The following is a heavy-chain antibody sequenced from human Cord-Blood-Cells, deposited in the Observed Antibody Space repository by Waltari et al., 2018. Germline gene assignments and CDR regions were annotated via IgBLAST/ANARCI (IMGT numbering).Heavy chain of an antibody. CDR2: ISYDGSNK. CDR3: AKDLGQRFLGIFDY. CDR1: GFTFSSYG. V-gene: IGHV3-30*18. J-gene: IGHJ4*02. D-gene: IGHD3-3*01. Sequence: QVQLVESGGGVVQPGRSLRLSCAASGFTFSSYGMHGVRPAPGKGLEWVAVISYDGSNKYYADSVKGRFTISRDNSKNTLYLQMNSLRAEDTAVYYCAKDLGQRFLGIFDYWGQGTLVTVSS.